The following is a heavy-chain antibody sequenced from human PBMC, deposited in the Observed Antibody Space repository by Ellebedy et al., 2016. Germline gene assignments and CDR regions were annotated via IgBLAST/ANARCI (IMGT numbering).Heavy chain of an antibody. D-gene: IGHD6-13*01. V-gene: IGHV4-30-2*01. Sequence: SETLSLTXAVSGGSISSGGYSWSWIRQPPGKGLEWIGYIYHSGSTYYNPSLKSRVTISLDTSKNQFSLKLTSVTAADTAVYYCARISSSWYSSSDENDYWGQGTLVTVSS. CDR3: ARISSSWYSSSDENDY. J-gene: IGHJ4*02. CDR2: IYHSGST. CDR1: GGSISSGGYS.